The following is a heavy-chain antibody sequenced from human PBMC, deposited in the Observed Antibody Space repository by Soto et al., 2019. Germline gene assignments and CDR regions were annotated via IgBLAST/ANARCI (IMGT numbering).Heavy chain of an antibody. D-gene: IGHD5-18*01. CDR3: ARARGYGYSYDWFDP. CDR1: GGSVSSGSYY. V-gene: IGHV4-61*01. J-gene: IGHJ5*02. CDR2: IYYSGST. Sequence: PSETLPLTCTVSGGSVSSGSYYWSWIRQPPGKGLEWIGYIYYSGSTNYNPSLKSRVTISVDTSKNQFSLKLSSVTAADTAVYYCARARGYGYSYDWFDPWGQGTLVTVSS.